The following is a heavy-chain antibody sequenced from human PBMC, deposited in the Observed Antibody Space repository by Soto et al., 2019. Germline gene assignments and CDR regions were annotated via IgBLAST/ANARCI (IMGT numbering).Heavy chain of an antibody. Sequence: SETLSLTCTVSGGSISSYYWSWIRQPPGKGLEWIGYIYYSGSTNYNPSLKSRVTISVDTSKNQFSLKLSSVTAADTAVYYCAGGYCSGRSCPSYYYSYSDGMDVGGQGTTVTVSS. CDR3: AGGYCSGRSCPSYYYSYSDGMDV. V-gene: IGHV4-59*01. CDR1: GGSISSYY. J-gene: IGHJ6*02. D-gene: IGHD2-15*01. CDR2: IYYSGST.